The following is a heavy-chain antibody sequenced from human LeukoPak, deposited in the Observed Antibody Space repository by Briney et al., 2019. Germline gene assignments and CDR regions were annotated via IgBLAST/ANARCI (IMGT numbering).Heavy chain of an antibody. CDR2: ISSSSSYI. J-gene: IGHJ3*02. CDR1: GFTFSSYS. V-gene: IGHV3-21*01. CDR3: AREGTTGDACHI. Sequence: PGGSLRLSCVASGFTFSSYSMNWVRQAPGKGLEWVSSISSSSSYIYYEDSVKGRFTITRDNAKNSLYLQMNSLRADDTTVYYCAREGTTGDACHIGGQGTMVTVS. D-gene: IGHD4-11*01.